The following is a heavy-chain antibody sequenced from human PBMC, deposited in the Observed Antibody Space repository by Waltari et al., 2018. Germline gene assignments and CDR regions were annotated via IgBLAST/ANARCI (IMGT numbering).Heavy chain of an antibody. D-gene: IGHD2-2*01. CDR2: INHSEST. V-gene: IGHV4-34*01. CDR3: ARVARLVVRPALNFFYYYGMDV. CDR1: GGSFSGYY. Sequence: QVQLQQWGAGLLKPSETLSLTCAVYGGSFSGYYWSWIRQPPGQGLEWIGEINHSESTNYNPSLKSRVTISVDTSKNQFSLKLSSVTAADTAVYYCARVARLVVRPALNFFYYYGMDVWGQGTTVTVSS. J-gene: IGHJ6*02.